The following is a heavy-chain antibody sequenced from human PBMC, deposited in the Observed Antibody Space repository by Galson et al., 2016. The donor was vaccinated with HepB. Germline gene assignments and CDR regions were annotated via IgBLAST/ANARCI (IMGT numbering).Heavy chain of an antibody. CDR1: GFTFSSYS. CDR3: ASDRGGGAPKLVIFDY. J-gene: IGHJ4*02. Sequence: CAASGFTFSSYSMHWVRQAPGKGLEWVSSISYSSSYMPYADAVKGRFTTSRDNAKNSLYLQMNSLGAEDTAVYFCASDRGGGAPKLVIFDYWGQGTLVTVSS. CDR2: ISYSSSYM. D-gene: IGHD3-16*01. V-gene: IGHV3-21*01.